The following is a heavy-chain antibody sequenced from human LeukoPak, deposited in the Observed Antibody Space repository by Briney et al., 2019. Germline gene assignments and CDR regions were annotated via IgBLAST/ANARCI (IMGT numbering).Heavy chain of an antibody. CDR1: GVTLSGNS. J-gene: IGHJ4*02. CDR3: LGHFDY. V-gene: IGHV3-48*02. Sequence: PGGSLRLSCAASGVTLSGNSMNWLRQAPGKGLEWVSYISSSGSTIYCADSVKGRFTISRDNAKNSLYLQMNSLRDEDTAVYYCLGHFDYWGQGTLVTVSS. CDR2: ISSSGSTI.